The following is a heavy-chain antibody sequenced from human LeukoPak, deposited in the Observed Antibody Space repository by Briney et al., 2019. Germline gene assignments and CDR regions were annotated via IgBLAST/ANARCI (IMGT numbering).Heavy chain of an antibody. CDR3: VKGGTAMATGYYFDY. V-gene: IGHV3-64D*06. CDR1: GFSFSSYA. J-gene: IGHJ4*02. CDR2: VSSNGDDT. D-gene: IGHD5-18*01. Sequence: PGGSLRLSCSASGFSFSSYALHWVRQAPGKGLEFVSAVSSNGDDTYYADSAKGRFTISRDNSKNTLYLQMSSLRTEDTAVYYCVKGGTAMATGYYFDYWGQGTLVTVSS.